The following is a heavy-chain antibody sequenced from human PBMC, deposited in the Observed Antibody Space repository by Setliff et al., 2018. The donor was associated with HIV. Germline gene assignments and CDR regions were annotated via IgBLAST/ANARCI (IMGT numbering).Heavy chain of an antibody. V-gene: IGHV1-8*03. D-gene: IGHD3-16*01. CDR2: MDPNNGHT. Sequence: ASVKVSCKASGYIFTSYDVNWVRQAHGQGLEWMGWMDPNNGHTTYAQNFQGRVTITTVHMELSGLTSEDTAVYYCARDQGFNDYVWGKYAFDIWGQGTMVTVSS. CDR3: ARDQGFNDYVWGKYAFDI. J-gene: IGHJ3*02. CDR1: GYIFTSYD.